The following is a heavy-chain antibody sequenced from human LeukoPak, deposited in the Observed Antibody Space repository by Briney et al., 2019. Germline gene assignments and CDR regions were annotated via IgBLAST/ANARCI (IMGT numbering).Heavy chain of an antibody. CDR1: RFTFSSYW. V-gene: IGHV3-15*01. CDR2: IKSKTDGGTT. CDR3: TTPPQDYYYGMDV. J-gene: IGHJ6*02. Sequence: PGGSLRLSCAASRFTFSSYWMAWVRQAPGKGLEWVGRIKSKTDGGTTDYAAPVKGRFTISRDDSKNTLYLQMNSLKTEDTAVYYCTTPPQDYYYGMDVWGQGTTVTVSS.